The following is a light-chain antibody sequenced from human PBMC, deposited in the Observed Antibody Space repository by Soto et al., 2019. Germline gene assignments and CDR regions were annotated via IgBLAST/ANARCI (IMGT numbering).Light chain of an antibody. V-gene: IGLV2-23*01. CDR3: CSYAGSSTSVV. CDR2: EGS. Sequence: QSALTQPASVSGSPGQSITISCTGTSSDVGSYNLVSWYQQHPGKAPKLMIYEGSKRPSGVSNRFSGSKSGNTASLTISGLQAEDEAYYYCCSYAGSSTSVVFGGGTKLTAL. CDR1: SSDVGSYNL. J-gene: IGLJ2*01.